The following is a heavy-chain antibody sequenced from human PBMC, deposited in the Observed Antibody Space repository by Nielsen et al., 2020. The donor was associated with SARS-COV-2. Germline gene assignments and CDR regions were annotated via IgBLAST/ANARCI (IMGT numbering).Heavy chain of an antibody. V-gene: IGHV3-11*04. J-gene: IGHJ3*01. D-gene: IGHD3-10*01. Sequence: GESLKISCAATGFTFSDHYMNWIRQAPGKGLEWLSYISGSGTSIYYADSVKGRFTISRDNAKNSVYLQMSSLRAEDTAVYYCARDQGVNVGGPLKEWLKQGDAFDVWGQGTAVTVSS. CDR1: GFTFSDHY. CDR3: ARDQGVNVGGPLKEWLKQGDAFDV. CDR2: ISGSGTSI.